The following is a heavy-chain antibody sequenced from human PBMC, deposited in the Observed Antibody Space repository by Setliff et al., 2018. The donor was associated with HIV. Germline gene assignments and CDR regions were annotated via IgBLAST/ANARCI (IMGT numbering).Heavy chain of an antibody. V-gene: IGHV1-2*06. Sequence: ASVKVSCKAPGYTFAGYYMHWVRQAPGQGLEWMGRINPNSGGTNYAQKFQGRVTMTRDTSISTAYMELSRLRSDDTAVYYCARDGEPYSSLDYWGQGTLVTVSS. CDR1: GYTFAGYY. CDR3: ARDGEPYSSLDY. D-gene: IGHD6-19*01. J-gene: IGHJ4*02. CDR2: INPNSGGT.